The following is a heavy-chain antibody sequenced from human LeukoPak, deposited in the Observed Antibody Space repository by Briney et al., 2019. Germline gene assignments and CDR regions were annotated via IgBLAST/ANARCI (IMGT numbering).Heavy chain of an antibody. Sequence: ASVKVSCKSSGYIFTSYGISWVRQPPAQGLDWMGWISAYNGNTNYPQKLQGRVTMTTDTSTSTAYMELRSLRSDDTAVYYCARSVTQEHYMDVWGKGTTVTVSS. V-gene: IGHV1-18*01. CDR3: ARSVTQEHYMDV. CDR1: GYIFTSYG. CDR2: ISAYNGNT. D-gene: IGHD4-17*01. J-gene: IGHJ6*03.